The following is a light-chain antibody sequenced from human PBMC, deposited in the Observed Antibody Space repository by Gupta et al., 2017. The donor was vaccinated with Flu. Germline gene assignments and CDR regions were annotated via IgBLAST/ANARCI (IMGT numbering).Light chain of an antibody. CDR3: QSYDSSLSALV. V-gene: IGLV1-40*01. J-gene: IGLJ2*01. CDR2: MNT. Sequence: SFNIGAGYDVQWYRQFPGRAPKLLIYMNTNRPSEVPDRFSASRSGTSASLAIGGLQAEDEADYYCQSYDSSLSALVFGGGTKLTVL. CDR1: SFNIGAGYD.